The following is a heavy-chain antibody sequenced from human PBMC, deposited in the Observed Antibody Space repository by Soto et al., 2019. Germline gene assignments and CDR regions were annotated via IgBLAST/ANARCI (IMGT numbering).Heavy chain of an antibody. CDR1: GFTFSSYS. J-gene: IGHJ4*02. V-gene: IGHV3-21*05. Sequence: EVQLVESGGGLVKPGGSLRLSCAASGFTFSSYSMNWVRQAPGKGLEWVLYISSSSSYIYYADSVKGRFTISRYTDKNSLYLQVNRLRAEDTAVYYCARERIATALDYWGQGTLVTVSS. CDR3: ARERIATALDY. CDR2: ISSSSSYI. D-gene: IGHD6-13*01.